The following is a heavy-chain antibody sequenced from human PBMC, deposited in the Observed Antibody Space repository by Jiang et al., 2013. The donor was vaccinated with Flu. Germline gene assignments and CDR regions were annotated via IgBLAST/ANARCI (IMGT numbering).Heavy chain of an antibody. J-gene: IGHJ4*02. Sequence: GVVQPGGSLRLSCAASGFTFSSYGMHWVRQAPGKGLEWVAFIRYDGSNKYYADSVKGRFTISRDNSKNTLYLQMNSLRAEDTAVYYCAKVSEPRTTVTHFDYWGQGTLVTVSS. V-gene: IGHV3-30*02. CDR2: IRYDGSNK. CDR1: GFTFSSYG. CDR3: AKVSEPRTTVTHFDY. D-gene: IGHD4-17*01.